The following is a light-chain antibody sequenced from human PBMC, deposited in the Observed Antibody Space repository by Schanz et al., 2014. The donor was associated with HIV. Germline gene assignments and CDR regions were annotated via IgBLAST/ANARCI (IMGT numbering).Light chain of an antibody. V-gene: IGLV2-8*01. CDR2: DVT. CDR3: QSYDNSLSGYVV. CDR1: SSDVGDYNY. Sequence: QSALTQPPSASGSPGQSVTLSCTGTSSDVGDYNYVSWYQQHPGKAPKLMIYDVTERPSGVPDRLSGSKSGNTASLTISGLQAEDEADYYCQSYDNSLSGYVVFGGGTKLTVL. J-gene: IGLJ2*01.